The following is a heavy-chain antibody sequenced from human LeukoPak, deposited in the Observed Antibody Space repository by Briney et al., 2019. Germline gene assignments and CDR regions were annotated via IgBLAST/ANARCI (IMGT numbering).Heavy chain of an antibody. Sequence: GGSLRLSCAASGFTFSSYAMSWVRRAPGKGLEWVSVISASDSSTYYADSVKGRFSISRDNSKNTLYLQVNSLKAEDTAIYYCAKLPNTGSYFYYWGQGTLVTASS. D-gene: IGHD1-26*01. CDR2: ISASDSST. J-gene: IGHJ4*02. CDR1: GFTFSSYA. V-gene: IGHV3-23*01. CDR3: AKLPNTGSYFYY.